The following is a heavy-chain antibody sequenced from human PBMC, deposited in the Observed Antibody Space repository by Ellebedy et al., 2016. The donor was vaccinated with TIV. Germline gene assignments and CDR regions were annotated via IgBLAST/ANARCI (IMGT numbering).Heavy chain of an antibody. Sequence: SGPTLVXPTQTLTLPCTFSGFSLTTSGVGVGAGVGFIRQPPGKALEWLGIIYWDDDKRYSPSLESRLTITKDTSKNQVVLMLTNVDPVDTATYYCAHRWTNLPFAPWGPGTLVTVSS. D-gene: IGHD3/OR15-3a*01. CDR1: GFSLTTSGVG. CDR2: IYWDDDK. V-gene: IGHV2-5*02. CDR3: AHRWTNLPFAP. J-gene: IGHJ5*02.